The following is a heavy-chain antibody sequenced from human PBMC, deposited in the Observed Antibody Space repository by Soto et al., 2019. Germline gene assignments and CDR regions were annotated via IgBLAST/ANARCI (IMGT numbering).Heavy chain of an antibody. D-gene: IGHD2-2*02. CDR2: IKSKTDGGTT. J-gene: IGHJ4*03. V-gene: IGHV3-15*01. CDR3: TTDLLYEAGY. Sequence: EGSLRLSCAASGFTFSNAWMSCVRQAPVKGLEWVGRIKSKTDGGTTDYAAPVTGRFTISRDDSKNTLYLQMNSLKTEDTAVYSCTTDLLYEAGYCRQGSVV. CDR1: GFTFSNAW.